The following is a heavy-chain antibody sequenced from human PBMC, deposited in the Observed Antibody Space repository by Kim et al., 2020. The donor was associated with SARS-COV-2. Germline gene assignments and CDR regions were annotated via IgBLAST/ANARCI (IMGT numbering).Heavy chain of an antibody. CDR1: GFTFDDYA. V-gene: IGHV3-9*01. Sequence: GGSLRLSCAASGFTFDDYAMHWVRQAPGKGLEWVSGISWNSGSIGYADSVKGRFTISRDNAKNSLYLQMNSLRAEDTALYYCAKDGAYSSSWFNYLDYWGQGTLVTVSS. CDR2: ISWNSGSI. CDR3: AKDGAYSSSWFNYLDY. J-gene: IGHJ4*02. D-gene: IGHD6-13*01.